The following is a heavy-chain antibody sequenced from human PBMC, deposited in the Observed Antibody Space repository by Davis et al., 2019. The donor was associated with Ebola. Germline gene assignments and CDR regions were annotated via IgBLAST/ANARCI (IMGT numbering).Heavy chain of an antibody. V-gene: IGHV4-39*01. D-gene: IGHD3-3*01. CDR2: IYYSGST. CDR3: ARSPSVLRFLEWFIDY. Sequence: SETLSLTCTVSGGSISSSSYYWGWIRQPPGKGLEWIGSIYYSGSTYYNPSLMSRVTISVDTSKNQFSLKLSSVTAADTAVYYCARSPSVLRFLEWFIDYWGQGTLVTVSS. J-gene: IGHJ4*02. CDR1: GGSISSSSYY.